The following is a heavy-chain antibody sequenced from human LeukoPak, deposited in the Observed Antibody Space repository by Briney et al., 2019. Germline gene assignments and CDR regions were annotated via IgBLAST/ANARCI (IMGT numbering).Heavy chain of an antibody. D-gene: IGHD3-22*01. CDR3: ARGPHITMIVVGTKAGARYNWFDP. V-gene: IGHV1-2*02. Sequence: ASVKVSCKASGYTFTGYYMHWVRQAPGQGLEWMGWINPNSGGTNYAQKFQGRVTMTRDTSISTAYMELSSLRSDDTAVHYCARGPHITMIVVGTKAGARYNWFDPWGQGTLVTVSS. CDR1: GYTFTGYY. J-gene: IGHJ5*02. CDR2: INPNSGGT.